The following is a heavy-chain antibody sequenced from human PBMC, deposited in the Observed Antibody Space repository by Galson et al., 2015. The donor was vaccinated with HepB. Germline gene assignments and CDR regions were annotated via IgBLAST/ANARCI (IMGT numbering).Heavy chain of an antibody. CDR3: ARQDLHTSYSSGWYGLCFDY. V-gene: IGHV4-39*01. Sequence: SETLSLTCTVSGGSISSSSYYWGWIRQPPGKGLEWIGSIYYSGSTYYNPSLKSRVTISVDTSKNQFSLKLSSVTAADTAVYYCARQDLHTSYSSGWYGLCFDYWGQGTLVTVSS. J-gene: IGHJ4*02. CDR1: GGSISSSSYY. CDR2: IYYSGST. D-gene: IGHD6-19*01.